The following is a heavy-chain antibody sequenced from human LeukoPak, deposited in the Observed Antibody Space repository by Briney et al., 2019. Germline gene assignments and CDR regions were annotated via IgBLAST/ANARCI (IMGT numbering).Heavy chain of an antibody. CDR1: GGSISSYY. CDR2: IYYSGST. J-gene: IGHJ4*02. V-gene: IGHV4-59*01. Sequence: PSETLSLTCTVSGGSISSYYWSWIRQPPGKGLEWIGYIYYSGSTNYNPSLKSRVTISVDTSKNRFYLQLSYVTAADTAVYFCARESSWGNFDYWGQGTLVTVSS. D-gene: IGHD7-27*01. CDR3: ARESSWGNFDY.